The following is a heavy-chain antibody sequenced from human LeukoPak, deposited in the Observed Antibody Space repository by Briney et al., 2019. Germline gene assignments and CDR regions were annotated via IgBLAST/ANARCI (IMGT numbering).Heavy chain of an antibody. CDR2: TNTNTKNP. CDR1: GYTFTSYT. V-gene: IGHV7-4-1*02. D-gene: IGHD1-7*01. J-gene: IGHJ3*02. CDR3: ARGAYNWNSDAFDI. Sequence: ASVKVSCKASGYTFTSYTMNWVRQAPGQGLEWMGWTNTNTKNPTYAQGFTGRFVFSLDTSVSTAYLQISSLKAEDTAVYYCARGAYNWNSDAFDIWGQGTMVTVSS.